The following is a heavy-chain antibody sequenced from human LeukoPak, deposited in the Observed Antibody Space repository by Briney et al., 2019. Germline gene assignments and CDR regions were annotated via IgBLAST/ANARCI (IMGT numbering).Heavy chain of an antibody. Sequence: SEALSLTCAVYGGSFSGYYWSWIRQPPGKGLEWIEEINHSGSTNYNPSLKSRVTISVDTSKNQFSLKLSSVTAADTAVYYCARSLGSSWTNWFDPWGQGTLVTVSS. CDR2: INHSGST. J-gene: IGHJ5*02. CDR3: ARSLGSSWTNWFDP. V-gene: IGHV4-34*01. CDR1: GGSFSGYY. D-gene: IGHD6-13*01.